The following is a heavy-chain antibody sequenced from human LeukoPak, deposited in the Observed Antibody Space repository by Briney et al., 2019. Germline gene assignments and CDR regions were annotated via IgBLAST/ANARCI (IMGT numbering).Heavy chain of an antibody. CDR1: GYTFTSYG. J-gene: IGHJ6*02. CDR3: ARESYCSSTSCYSDYYYYGMDV. V-gene: IGHV1-18*01. Sequence: ASVKVSCKASGYTFTSYGISWVRQAPGQGLEWMGWISAYNGNTNYAQKLQGRVTMTTDTSTSTAYMELRSLRSDDTAVYYCARESYCSSTSCYSDYYYYGMDVWGQGTTVTVSS. CDR2: ISAYNGNT. D-gene: IGHD2-2*01.